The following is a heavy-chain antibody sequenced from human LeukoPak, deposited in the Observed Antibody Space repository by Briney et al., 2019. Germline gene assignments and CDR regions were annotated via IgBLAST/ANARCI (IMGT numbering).Heavy chain of an antibody. CDR2: ISSSSSYI. CDR3: ARDLLYYYYYMDV. J-gene: IGHJ6*03. V-gene: IGHV3-21*01. CDR1: GFTFSSYS. Sequence: PGGSLRLSFAASGFTFSSYSMNWVRQAPGKGLEWVSSISSSSSYIYYADSVKGRFTISRDNAKNSLYLQMNSLRAEDTAVYYCARDLLYYYYYMDVWGKGTTVTVSS.